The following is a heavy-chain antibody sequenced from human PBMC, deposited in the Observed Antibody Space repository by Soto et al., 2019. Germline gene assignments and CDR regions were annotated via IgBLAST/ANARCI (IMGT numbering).Heavy chain of an antibody. V-gene: IGHV3-7*01. CDR2: IKQDGSEK. CDR1: GLTFSSYW. D-gene: IGHD3-10*01. Sequence: EVQLVESGGGLAQPGGSLRLSCAASGLTFSSYWMTWVRQAPGKGLEWVANIKQDGSEKYYVDSVKGRFTISRDNAKNSLVLQMNKLRVADTAVYYCARGEAIGDDPWGHGTLVTVSS. CDR3: ARGEAIGDDP. J-gene: IGHJ5*02.